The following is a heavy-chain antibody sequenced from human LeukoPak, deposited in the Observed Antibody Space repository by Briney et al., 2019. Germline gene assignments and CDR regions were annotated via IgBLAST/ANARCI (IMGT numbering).Heavy chain of an antibody. V-gene: IGHV3-30*09. D-gene: IGHD4-17*01. CDR2: VSYDGSNK. J-gene: IGHJ5*02. CDR1: GFTISAFA. CDR3: ARIPMSYGDYRGWFDP. Sequence: GGSLRLSCAASGFTISAFAMHWVRQAPDRGLEWVAVVSYDGSNKHYADSVRSRFAISRDISKNTVYLQMNSLRPEDTALYSCARIPMSYGDYRGWFDPWGQGTLVSVSS.